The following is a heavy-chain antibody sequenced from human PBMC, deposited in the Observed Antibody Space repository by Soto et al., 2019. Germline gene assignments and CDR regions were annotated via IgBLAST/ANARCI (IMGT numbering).Heavy chain of an antibody. Sequence: VQLLESGGDLAQPGGSLRLSCAASGFTFSSYAMSWVRQAPGKGLEWVSGISGGGRTTYYADSVKGRFTISRDNSKNTLFLQMNSLTVGDTAVYYCAKCSSASCFKEGFDYWGQGTLVTVSS. CDR3: AKCSSASCFKEGFDY. J-gene: IGHJ4*02. D-gene: IGHD2-2*01. V-gene: IGHV3-23*01. CDR2: ISGGGRTT. CDR1: GFTFSSYA.